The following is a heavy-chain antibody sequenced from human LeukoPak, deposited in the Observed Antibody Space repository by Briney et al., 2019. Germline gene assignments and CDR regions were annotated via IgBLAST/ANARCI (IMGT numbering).Heavy chain of an antibody. CDR1: GFSLSTNGVG. CDR2: IYWNDHK. CDR3: AHSYDTGGNYYSRFDN. J-gene: IGHJ4*02. V-gene: IGHV2-5*01. D-gene: IGHD3-22*01. Sequence: SGPTLVNPTQTLTLTCTFSGFSLSTNGVGVGWIRQPPGKALEWLALIYWNDHKPYSPALRSRLTVTKDTSKNQVVLTMTNMDPVDTATYYCAHSYDTGGNYYSRFDNWGQGTLVTVSS.